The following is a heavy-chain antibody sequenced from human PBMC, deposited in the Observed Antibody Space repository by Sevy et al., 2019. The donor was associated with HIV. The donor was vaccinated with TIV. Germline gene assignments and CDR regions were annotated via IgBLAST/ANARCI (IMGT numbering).Heavy chain of an antibody. D-gene: IGHD3-22*01. V-gene: IGHV3-74*01. J-gene: IGHJ5*02. Sequence: GESLKISCAASGFTFRNYWMHWVRQAPGKGVVWVSRINSDGSSTSYADSVKGRFTISRDNAKNTLYLQMNSLRAEDTALYYCTRVRAAITTGWANWFDPWGQGTLVTVSS. CDR3: TRVRAAITTGWANWFDP. CDR2: INSDGSST. CDR1: GFTFRNYW.